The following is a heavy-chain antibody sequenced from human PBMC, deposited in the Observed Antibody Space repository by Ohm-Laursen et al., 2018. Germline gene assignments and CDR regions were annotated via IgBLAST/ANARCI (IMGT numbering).Heavy chain of an antibody. CDR2: ISSSGSTI. V-gene: IGHV3-11*01. Sequence: SLRLSCAAPGFTFSNYGMSWIRQAPGKGLEWVSYISSSGSTIYYADSVKGRFTISRDNAKNSLYLQMNSLRAEDTAVYYCASLKPPLYYYGMDVWGQGTTVTVSS. J-gene: IGHJ6*02. CDR3: ASLKPPLYYYGMDV. CDR1: GFTFSNYG.